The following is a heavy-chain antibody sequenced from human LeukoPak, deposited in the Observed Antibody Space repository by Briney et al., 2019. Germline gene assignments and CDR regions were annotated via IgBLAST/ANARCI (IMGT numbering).Heavy chain of an antibody. J-gene: IGHJ4*02. V-gene: IGHV3-23*01. D-gene: IGHD6-13*01. Sequence: PSETLSLTCSVSGHSISSGYYWGWIRQAPGKGLGWVSAISGSGGSTYYADSVKGRFTISRDNSKNTLYLQMNSLRAEDTAVYYCAKDRGIAAAGTHFFFDYWGQGTLVTVSS. CDR3: AKDRGIAAAGTHFFFDY. CDR2: ISGSGGST. CDR1: GHSISSGYY.